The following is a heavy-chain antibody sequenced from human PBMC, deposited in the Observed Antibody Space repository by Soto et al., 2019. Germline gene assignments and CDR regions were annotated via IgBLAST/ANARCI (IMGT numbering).Heavy chain of an antibody. CDR2: IYYSGST. Sequence: SETLSLTCTVSGGSISSYYWSWIRQPPGKGLEWIGYIYYSGSTNYNPSLKSRVTISVDTSKNQFSLKLSSVTAADTAVYYCASSLYYSSGYYPNWFDPWGQGTLVTVSS. J-gene: IGHJ5*02. CDR3: ASSLYYSSGYYPNWFDP. V-gene: IGHV4-59*01. D-gene: IGHD3-22*01. CDR1: GGSISSYY.